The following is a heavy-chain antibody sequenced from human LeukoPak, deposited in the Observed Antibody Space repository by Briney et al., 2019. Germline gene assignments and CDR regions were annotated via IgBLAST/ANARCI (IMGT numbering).Heavy chain of an antibody. Sequence: ASVKVSCKASGYTFTSYGISWVRQAPGQGLEWMGWISAYNGNTNYAQKFQGRVTITADKSTSTAYMELRSLRSEDTAVFYCASATLRCSGGSCYEMDVWGKGTTVTVSS. V-gene: IGHV1-18*01. CDR1: GYTFTSYG. CDR2: ISAYNGNT. CDR3: ASATLRCSGGSCYEMDV. J-gene: IGHJ6*04. D-gene: IGHD2-15*01.